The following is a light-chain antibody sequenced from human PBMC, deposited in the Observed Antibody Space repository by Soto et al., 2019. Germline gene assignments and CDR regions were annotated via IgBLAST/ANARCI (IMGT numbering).Light chain of an antibody. CDR2: EVS. CDR1: SNDVGDYNY. V-gene: IGLV2-8*01. CDR3: SSYAGSSTLYV. Sequence: QSVLTQPPSASGSPGQSVTISCTGTSNDVGDYNYVSWYQQHPGKAPKLMIYEVSKRPSGVPGRFSGSKSGNTASLTVSGLQAEDEADYYCSSYAGSSTLYVFGTGTKVT. J-gene: IGLJ1*01.